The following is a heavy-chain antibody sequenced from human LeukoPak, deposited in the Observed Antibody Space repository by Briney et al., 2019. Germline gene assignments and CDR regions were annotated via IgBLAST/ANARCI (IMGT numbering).Heavy chain of an antibody. V-gene: IGHV3-73*01. CDR3: TTEKGVVAGNFDY. CDR2: IRSKANSYAT. D-gene: IGHD2-15*01. Sequence: GGSLRLSCAASGFTFSGSAMHWVRQASGKGLEWVGRIRSKANSYATAYAASVKGRFTISRDDSKNMAYLQMNSLKTEDTAVYYCTTEKGVVAGNFDYWGQGTLVTVSS. CDR1: GFTFSGSA. J-gene: IGHJ4*02.